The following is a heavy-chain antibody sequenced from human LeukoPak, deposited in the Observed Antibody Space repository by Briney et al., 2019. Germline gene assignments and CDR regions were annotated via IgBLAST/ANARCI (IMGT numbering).Heavy chain of an antibody. Sequence: GASVKVSCKASGYTFIGYYMHWGRQAPEQGLECLGWINPNSGGTNYAQKFQGRVTMTRDTSISTAYMELSRLRSDDTAVYYCAKVGYCSGGSCNPEYFQHWGQGTLVTVSS. CDR3: AKVGYCSGGSCNPEYFQH. V-gene: IGHV1-2*02. J-gene: IGHJ1*01. CDR2: INPNSGGT. CDR1: GYTFIGYY. D-gene: IGHD2-15*01.